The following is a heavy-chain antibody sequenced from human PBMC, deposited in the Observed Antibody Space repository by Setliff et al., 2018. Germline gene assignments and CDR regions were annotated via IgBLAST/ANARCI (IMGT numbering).Heavy chain of an antibody. D-gene: IGHD2-2*01. Sequence: PSETLSLTCTVSGGSISSHYWSWIRQPPGKGLEWIGSIYYSGSTNYNPSLKSRVTISVDTSKNQFSLKLSSVAAADTAVYYCAREVNIQNIVVVPVATFDPWGQGTLVTVSS. J-gene: IGHJ5*02. V-gene: IGHV4-59*11. CDR1: GGSISSHY. CDR2: IYYSGST. CDR3: AREVNIQNIVVVPVATFDP.